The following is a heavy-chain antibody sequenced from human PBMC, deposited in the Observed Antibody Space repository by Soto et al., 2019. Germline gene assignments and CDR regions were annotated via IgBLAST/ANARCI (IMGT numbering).Heavy chain of an antibody. CDR3: AKDASGYSYGPPDY. CDR2: ISWNSGSI. J-gene: IGHJ4*02. V-gene: IGHV3-9*01. D-gene: IGHD5-18*01. CDR1: GFTFDDYA. Sequence: QPGGSLRLSCAASGFTFDDYAMHWVRQAPGKGLEWVSGISWNSGSIGYADSVKGRFTISRDNAKNSLYLQMNSLRAEDTALYYCAKDASGYSYGPPDYWGQGTLVTVSS.